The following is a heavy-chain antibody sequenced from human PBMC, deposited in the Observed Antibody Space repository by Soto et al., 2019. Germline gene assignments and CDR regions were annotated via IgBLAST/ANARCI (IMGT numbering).Heavy chain of an antibody. V-gene: IGHV3-30*18. CDR2: IYDGSNK. CDR3: AKEVWSGPMDV. J-gene: IGHJ6*02. Sequence: QVQLVESGGGVVQPGRSLRLSCAASGFTFSSYGMHWVRQAPGKGLEWVAVIYDGSNKYYADSVKGRFTISRDNSKNTVYLQMDSLRAEDTAVYYCAKEVWSGPMDVWGQGTTVTVSS. CDR1: GFTFSSYG. D-gene: IGHD3-3*01.